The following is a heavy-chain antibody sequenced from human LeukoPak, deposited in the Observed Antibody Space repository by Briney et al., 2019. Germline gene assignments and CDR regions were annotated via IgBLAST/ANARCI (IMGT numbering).Heavy chain of an antibody. J-gene: IGHJ3*02. D-gene: IGHD2-2*01. CDR2: ISAYNGNT. CDR3: ARASGSYCSSTSCNDAFDI. CDR1: GYTFSSYG. V-gene: IGHV1-18*01. Sequence: ASVKVSCKASGYTFSSYGITWVRQAPGQGLEWMGWISAYNGNTNYAQNLQGRVTMTTDTSTSTAYLELKSPSSDDTAVYYCARASGSYCSSTSCNDAFDIWGQGTMVTVSS.